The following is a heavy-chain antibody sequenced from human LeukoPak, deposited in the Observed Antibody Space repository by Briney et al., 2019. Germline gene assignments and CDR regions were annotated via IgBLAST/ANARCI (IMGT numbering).Heavy chain of an antibody. Sequence: SETLSLTCTVSGGSISSSSYYWGWVRQPPGKGLEWIGNIYYIGTTYYNPSLKTRVTISVDTSKNQFSLKLSSVTAADTAVYYCASGYDNSGYYYVPDYWGQGTLVTVSS. CDR2: IYYIGTT. V-gene: IGHV4-39*01. J-gene: IGHJ4*02. CDR3: ASGYDNSGYYYVPDY. D-gene: IGHD3-22*01. CDR1: GGSISSSSYY.